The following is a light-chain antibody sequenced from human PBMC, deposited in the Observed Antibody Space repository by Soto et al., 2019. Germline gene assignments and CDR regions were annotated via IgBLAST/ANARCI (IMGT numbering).Light chain of an antibody. CDR2: RNN. Sequence: QSALTQPPSASGTPGQRVTISCSGSSSNIGSNYVYWYQQLPGTAPKLLIYRNNQRPSGVPDRFSGSKSGTSASLAISGLRSEDEADYYCAAWDDSLSGDNYVFGTGTKLTVL. CDR1: SSNIGSNY. V-gene: IGLV1-47*01. J-gene: IGLJ1*01. CDR3: AAWDDSLSGDNYV.